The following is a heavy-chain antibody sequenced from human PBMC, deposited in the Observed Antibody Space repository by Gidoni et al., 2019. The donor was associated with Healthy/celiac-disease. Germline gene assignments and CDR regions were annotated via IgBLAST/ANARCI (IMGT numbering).Heavy chain of an antibody. CDR3: ARDSEPEWELLRDYYGMDV. D-gene: IGHD1-26*01. Sequence: QVQLVQSGAEVKKPGASVKVSCKASGYTFTSYYMHWVRQAPGQGLEWMGIINPSGGSTSYAQKFQGRVTMTRDTSTSTVYMELSSLRSEDTAVYYCARDSEPEWELLRDYYGMDVWGQGTTVTVSS. CDR1: GYTFTSYY. J-gene: IGHJ6*02. V-gene: IGHV1-46*01. CDR2: INPSGGST.